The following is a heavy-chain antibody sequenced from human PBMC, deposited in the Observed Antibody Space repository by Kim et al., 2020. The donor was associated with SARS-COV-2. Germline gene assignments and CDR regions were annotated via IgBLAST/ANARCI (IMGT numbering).Heavy chain of an antibody. V-gene: IGHV3-23*01. Sequence: GSLRLSCAASGFTFSSYAMSWVRQAPGKGLEWVSAISGSGGSTYYADSVKGRFTISRDNSKNTLYLQMNSLRAEDTAVYYCAMGDSGSIRHDYWGQGTLVTVSP. D-gene: IGHD1-26*01. CDR2: ISGSGGST. CDR1: GFTFSSYA. J-gene: IGHJ4*02. CDR3: AMGDSGSIRHDY.